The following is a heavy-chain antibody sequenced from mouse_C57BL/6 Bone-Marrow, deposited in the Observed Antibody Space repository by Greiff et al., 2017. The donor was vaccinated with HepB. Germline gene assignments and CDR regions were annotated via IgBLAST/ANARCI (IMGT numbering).Heavy chain of an antibody. CDR2: IDPETGGT. D-gene: IGHD2-4*01. V-gene: IGHV1-15*01. J-gene: IGHJ2*01. CDR1: GYTFTDYE. CDR3: TRGAYDYDRLYYFDY. Sequence: VQLQQSGAELVRPGASVTLSCTASGYTFTDYEMHWVKQTPVHGLEWIGAIDPETGGTAYNQKFKGKAILTADKSSSTAYLELRSLTSEDSAVEYCTRGAYDYDRLYYFDYWGQGTTLTVSS.